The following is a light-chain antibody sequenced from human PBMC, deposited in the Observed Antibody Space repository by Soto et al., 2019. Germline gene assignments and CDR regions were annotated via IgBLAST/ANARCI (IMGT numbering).Light chain of an antibody. V-gene: IGKV3-20*01. Sequence: EIVLTQSPGTLSLSPGERATLSCRASQSVSSKYLAWYQQKPGQAPRVLIYGTSIRASGVPERFSGGGSGTDFILTITRLEPEDFVVYYCQQYGSSLFTFGPGTKVDFK. CDR1: QSVSSKY. CDR3: QQYGSSLFT. CDR2: GTS. J-gene: IGKJ3*01.